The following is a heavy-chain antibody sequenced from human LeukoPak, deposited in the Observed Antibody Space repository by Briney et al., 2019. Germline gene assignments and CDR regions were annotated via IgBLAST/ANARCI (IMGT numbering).Heavy chain of an antibody. Sequence: GGSLRLSCAASGFTFSGYTMNWVRQAPGKGLEWVSSISSSSSYIYYADSVRGRLTISRDNAKNSLYLQMNSLRTEDTAVYYCAREIGPQDYWGQGTLVTVSS. J-gene: IGHJ4*02. CDR1: GFTFSGYT. CDR3: AREIGPQDY. V-gene: IGHV3-21*06. CDR2: ISSSSSYI. D-gene: IGHD3-22*01.